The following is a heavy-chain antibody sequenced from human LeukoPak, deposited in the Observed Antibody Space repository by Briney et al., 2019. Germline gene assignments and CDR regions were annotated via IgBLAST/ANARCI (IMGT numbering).Heavy chain of an antibody. Sequence: ASVTVSCKVSGYTLTELSMHWVRQAPGKGLEWMGGFDPEDGETIYAQKFQGRVTMTEDTSTDTAYMELSSLRSEDTAVYYCATVSSSSGWELDYWGQGTTVTVSS. D-gene: IGHD6-19*01. V-gene: IGHV1-24*01. J-gene: IGHJ4*03. CDR2: FDPEDGET. CDR3: ATVSSSSGWELDY. CDR1: GYTLTELS.